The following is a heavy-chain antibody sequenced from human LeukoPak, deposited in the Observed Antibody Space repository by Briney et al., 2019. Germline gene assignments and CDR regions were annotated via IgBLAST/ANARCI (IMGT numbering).Heavy chain of an antibody. J-gene: IGHJ5*02. CDR3: ARDWDPITGTTRWFDP. D-gene: IGHD1-7*01. V-gene: IGHV1-2*02. Sequence: ASVKVSCKASGYTFTGYYIDWVRQAPGQGLEWMGWINVNNGDTNYAQKFQGRVTVTRDTSISTAYMELSRLRSDDTAVYYCARDWDPITGTTRWFDPWGQGTLVTVSS. CDR2: INVNNGDT. CDR1: GYTFTGYY.